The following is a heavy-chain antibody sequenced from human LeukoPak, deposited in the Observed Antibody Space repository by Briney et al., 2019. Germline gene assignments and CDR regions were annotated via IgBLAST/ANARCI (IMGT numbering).Heavy chain of an antibody. J-gene: IGHJ4*02. CDR2: ISSSGSTI. Sequence: GGSLRLSCAASGFTFSDYYMIWLRQAPGKGLEWVSYISSSGSTIYYADSVKGRFTIYRDNAKNSLYLQMNSLRAEDTAVYYCASDSYSSGWYFDYWGQGTLVTVSS. CDR1: GFTFSDYY. V-gene: IGHV3-11*01. D-gene: IGHD6-19*01. CDR3: ASDSYSSGWYFDY.